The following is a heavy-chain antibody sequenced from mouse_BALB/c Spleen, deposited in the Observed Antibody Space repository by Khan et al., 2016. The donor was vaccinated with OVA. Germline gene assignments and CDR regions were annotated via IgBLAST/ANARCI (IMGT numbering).Heavy chain of an antibody. CDR1: GFNIKDTY. D-gene: IGHD2-5*01. J-gene: IGHJ3*01. V-gene: IGHV14-3*02. Sequence: VQLKQSGAELVKPGASVKLSCSASGFNIKDTYIHWMKQRPEQGLEWIGRIDPPNDDSKYGPKFQAMATLTADTSSNTAYLQLSSLTSEDTAVYYCATLYSNPFAFWGQGTLVSVSA. CDR3: ATLYSNPFAF. CDR2: IDPPNDDS.